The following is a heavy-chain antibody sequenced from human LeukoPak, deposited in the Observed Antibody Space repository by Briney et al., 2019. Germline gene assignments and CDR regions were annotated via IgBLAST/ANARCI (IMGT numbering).Heavy chain of an antibody. CDR3: ARHRVDFDWLPYYFLY. CDR2: IYYSGST. CDR1: GGSISRYY. J-gene: IGHJ4*02. V-gene: IGHV4-59*08. D-gene: IGHD3-9*01. Sequence: SETLSLTCSVSGGSISRYYWSWVRQPPGKGLEWIGYIYYSGSTNYNPSLKSRVTISVDTSKTQFSLKLSSVTAADTAVYFCARHRVDFDWLPYYFLYWGRGTLVTVSS.